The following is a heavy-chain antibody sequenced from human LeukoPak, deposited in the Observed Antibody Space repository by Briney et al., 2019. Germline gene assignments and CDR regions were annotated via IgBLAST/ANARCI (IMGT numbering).Heavy chain of an antibody. D-gene: IGHD1-1*01. V-gene: IGHV3-30*02. J-gene: IGHJ6*03. CDR2: IRYDGSNK. CDR3: AKDKTTLNNYYYYYYMDV. CDR1: GFTFSSYG. Sequence: GGSLRLSCAASGFTFSSYGMHWVRQAPGKGLEWVAFIRYDGSNKYYADSVKGRFTISRDNSKNTLYLQMNSLRAEDTAVYYCAKDKTTLNNYYYYYYMDVWGKGTTVTISS.